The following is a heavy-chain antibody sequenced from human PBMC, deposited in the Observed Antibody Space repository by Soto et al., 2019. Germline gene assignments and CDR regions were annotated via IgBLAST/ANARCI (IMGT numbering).Heavy chain of an antibody. Sequence: GGSLRLSCAASGFTVSSNYMSWVRQAPGKGLEWVSVIYSGGSTYYADSVKGRFTISRHNSKNTLYLQMNSLRAEDTAVYYCASNSHDYGDYLVAFDIWGQGTMVTVSS. V-gene: IGHV3-53*04. D-gene: IGHD4-17*01. CDR2: IYSGGST. CDR3: ASNSHDYGDYLVAFDI. CDR1: GFTVSSNY. J-gene: IGHJ3*02.